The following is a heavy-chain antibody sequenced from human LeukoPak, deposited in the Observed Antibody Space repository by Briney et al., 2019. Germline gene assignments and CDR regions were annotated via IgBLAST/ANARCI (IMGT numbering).Heavy chain of an antibody. CDR2: IYYSGST. Sequence: SETLSLTCTVSGGSISSGGYYWSWIRQHPGKGLEWIGYIYYSGSTYYNPSLKSRVTISVDTSKNQFSLKLSSVTAADTAVYYCAREPQTGYKSPGEYYYGMDVWSKGTTVTVSS. D-gene: IGHD3-9*01. V-gene: IGHV4-31*03. J-gene: IGHJ6*04. CDR1: GGSISSGGYY. CDR3: AREPQTGYKSPGEYYYGMDV.